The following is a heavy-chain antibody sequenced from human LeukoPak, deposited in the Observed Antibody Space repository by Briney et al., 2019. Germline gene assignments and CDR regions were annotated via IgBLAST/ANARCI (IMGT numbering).Heavy chain of an antibody. Sequence: GASVKVSCKASGYTFTSYGISWVRQAPGQGLEWMGWISAYNGNTNYAQKLQGRVTMTTDTSTSTAYMELRSLRSDDTAVYYCARGAGGGRGYYDSSGFDAFDIWGQGTMVTVSS. CDR2: ISAYNGNT. J-gene: IGHJ3*02. V-gene: IGHV1-18*01. D-gene: IGHD3-22*01. CDR3: ARGAGGGRGYYDSSGFDAFDI. CDR1: GYTFTSYG.